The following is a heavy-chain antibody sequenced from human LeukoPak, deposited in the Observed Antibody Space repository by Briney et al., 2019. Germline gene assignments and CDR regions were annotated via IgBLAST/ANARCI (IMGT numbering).Heavy chain of an antibody. CDR2: ISGDSYDT. J-gene: IGHJ4*02. D-gene: IGHD3-10*01. CDR3: ARNRTGTFDF. CDR1: GYTFRDYG. Sequence: VASVKVSCKAFGYTFRDYGINWVRQAPGQGLEWMGWISGDSYDTKYEQKLQGRVTMTTDTSTSTAYMELRSLRSDDTAVYYCARNRTGTFDFWGQGTLVTVSS. V-gene: IGHV1-18*01.